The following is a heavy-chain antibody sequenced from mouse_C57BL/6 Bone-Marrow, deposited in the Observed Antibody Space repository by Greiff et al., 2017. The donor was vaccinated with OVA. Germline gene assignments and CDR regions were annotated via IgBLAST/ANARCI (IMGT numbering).Heavy chain of an antibody. CDR3: ANEGPFDY. CDR2: IYPGDGDT. Sequence: QVQLQQSGPELVKPGASVKISCKASGYAFSSSWMNWVKQRPGKGLEWIGRIYPGDGDTNYNGKFKGKATLTADKSSSTAYMQLSSLTSEDSAVYFCANEGPFDYWGQGTTLTVSS. D-gene: IGHD3-3*01. CDR1: GYAFSSSW. V-gene: IGHV1-82*01. J-gene: IGHJ2*01.